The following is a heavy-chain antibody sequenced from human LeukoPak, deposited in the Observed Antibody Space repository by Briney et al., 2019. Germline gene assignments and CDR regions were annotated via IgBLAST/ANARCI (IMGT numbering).Heavy chain of an antibody. D-gene: IGHD3-10*01. Sequence: GGSLRLSCAASGFTFSSYWMHWVRQAPGKGLVWVSRINTDGSSTSYADSVKGRFTISRDNAKNTLYLQMNSLRAEDTAVYYCARGQYGSGIFDIWGQGTMVTVSS. V-gene: IGHV3-74*01. CDR1: GFTFSSYW. CDR2: INTDGSST. J-gene: IGHJ3*02. CDR3: ARGQYGSGIFDI.